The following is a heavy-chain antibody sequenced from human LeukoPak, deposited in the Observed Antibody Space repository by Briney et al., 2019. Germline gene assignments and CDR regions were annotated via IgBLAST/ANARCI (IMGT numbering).Heavy chain of an antibody. Sequence: SETLSLTCTVSGGSIRTHYWCWIRQPPGKGLEWIAYIYQSGNTNYNPSLKSRVTMSVDTSKNQFSLRLSSVTAADTAVYYCARDADGYLDYWGQGTLVTVSS. J-gene: IGHJ4*02. CDR2: IYQSGNT. D-gene: IGHD3-22*01. CDR1: GGSIRTHY. V-gene: IGHV4-59*11. CDR3: ARDADGYLDY.